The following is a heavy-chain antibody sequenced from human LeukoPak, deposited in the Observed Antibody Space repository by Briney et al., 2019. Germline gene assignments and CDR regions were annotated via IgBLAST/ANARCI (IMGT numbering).Heavy chain of an antibody. CDR3: AKDRWRGYYSAMDV. J-gene: IGHJ6*02. Sequence: PGRSLRLSCAASGFTFDDYAMHWVRQAPGKGLEWVSLISGNGGTTFYAASVKGRFTISRDSSKNSLYLQMNSLGTEDTALYYCAKDRWRGYYSAMDVWGQGTTVTVSS. CDR2: ISGNGGTT. D-gene: IGHD2-15*01. CDR1: GFTFDDYA. V-gene: IGHV3-43*02.